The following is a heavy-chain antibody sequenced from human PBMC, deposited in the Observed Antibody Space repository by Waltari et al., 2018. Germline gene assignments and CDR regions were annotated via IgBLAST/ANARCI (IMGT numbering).Heavy chain of an antibody. Sequence: EVDLVQSGAEVKKPGATVKISCKASGYTFMDYFMHWVQQAPGKGREWMGRTDPEDGETVYSEKFQGRVTITADTSTDTAYMELSSLTSGDTAVYYCAPLPGGSGQTFDYWGQGTLVTVSS. D-gene: IGHD3-10*01. V-gene: IGHV1-69-2*01. CDR3: APLPGGSGQTFDY. CDR1: GYTFMDYF. J-gene: IGHJ4*02. CDR2: TDPEDGET.